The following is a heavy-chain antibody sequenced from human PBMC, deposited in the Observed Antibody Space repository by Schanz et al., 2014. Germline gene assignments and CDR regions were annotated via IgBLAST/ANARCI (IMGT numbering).Heavy chain of an antibody. D-gene: IGHD3-16*01. CDR3: VRVPSRDVSFDL. CDR2: ISPYTGNT. CDR1: GYTFTDYG. J-gene: IGHJ2*01. V-gene: IGHV1-18*01. Sequence: QVQVVQSGAEVKKPGASVKVSCKASGYTFTDYGVIWVRQAPGQGLQWMGWISPYTGNTNYAQTLQGRITLTTDTATSTAYMELRSLRSDDTAHYYCVRVPSRDVSFDLWGRGTLVTVSS.